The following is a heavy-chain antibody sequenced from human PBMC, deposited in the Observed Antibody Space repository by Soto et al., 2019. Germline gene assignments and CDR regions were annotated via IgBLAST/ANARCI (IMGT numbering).Heavy chain of an antibody. CDR3: ARDPVAGTYFDY. CDR1: GYTFISYG. V-gene: IGHV1-18*01. D-gene: IGHD6-19*01. Sequence: QVQLVQSGAEVKKPGASVKVSCKASGYTFISYGISWVRQAPGQGLKWMGWINAFKGNTNYAQKLQGRVTMTRDTSTSTAYMERRSLRSDHTAVYHCARDPVAGTYFDYCGQGTLVTVSS. CDR2: INAFKGNT. J-gene: IGHJ4*02.